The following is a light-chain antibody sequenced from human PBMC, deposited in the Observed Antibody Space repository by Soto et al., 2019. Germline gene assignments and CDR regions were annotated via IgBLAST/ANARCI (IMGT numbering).Light chain of an antibody. Sequence: QSVLTQSPSASASLGASVKLTCTLSSGHSSYAIAWHQQQPEKGPRYLMKLNSDGSHSKGDGIPDRFSGSSSGAERYLTISSLQSEDEADYYCCSFTTSATWVFGGGTKVTVL. CDR3: CSFTTSATWV. V-gene: IGLV4-69*02. CDR1: SGHSSYA. CDR2: LNSDGSH. J-gene: IGLJ3*02.